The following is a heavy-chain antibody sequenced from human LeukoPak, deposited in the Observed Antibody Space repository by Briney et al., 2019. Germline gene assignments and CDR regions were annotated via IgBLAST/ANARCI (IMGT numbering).Heavy chain of an antibody. D-gene: IGHD3-10*01. V-gene: IGHV4-61*02. CDR1: GVSISSSSYY. Sequence: SETLSLTCTVSGVSISSSSYYWSWIRQPAGKGLEWIGRIYTSGSTNYNPSLKSRVTMSVDTSKNQFSLKLSSVTAADTAVYYCARDLLWFGESHYYYYGMDVWGQGTTVTVSS. CDR3: ARDLLWFGESHYYYYGMDV. CDR2: IYTSGST. J-gene: IGHJ6*02.